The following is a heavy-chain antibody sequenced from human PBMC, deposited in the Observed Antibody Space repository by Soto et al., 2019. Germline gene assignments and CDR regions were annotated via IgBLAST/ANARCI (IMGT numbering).Heavy chain of an antibody. Sequence: XAVKVACKASGCPYTSYGIIWVRQSTGQGLEWMGWISAYNGNTNYAQKLQGRVTMTTDTSTSTAYMELRSLRSDHTAVYYCERGSGSYYGQWGQGTLVTVSP. CDR3: ERGSGSYYGQ. J-gene: IGHJ4*02. CDR2: ISAYNGNT. CDR1: GCPYTSYG. V-gene: IGHV1-18*01. D-gene: IGHD3-10*01.